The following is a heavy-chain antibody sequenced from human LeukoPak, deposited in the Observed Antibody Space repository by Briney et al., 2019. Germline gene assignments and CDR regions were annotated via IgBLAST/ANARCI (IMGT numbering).Heavy chain of an antibody. CDR2: IKQDGCQK. D-gene: IGHD4-23*01. CDR1: GFIFSSYW. V-gene: IGHV3-7*01. CDR3: ARDDYGGDSIENAFDV. J-gene: IGHJ3*01. Sequence: GGSLRLSCAASGFIFSSYWMSWVRQAPGKGLEWVANIKQDGCQKYYVDSVKGRFTISRDNAKNSLYLQMNSLRAEDTAVYYCARDDYGGDSIENAFDVWGQGTLLTVSS.